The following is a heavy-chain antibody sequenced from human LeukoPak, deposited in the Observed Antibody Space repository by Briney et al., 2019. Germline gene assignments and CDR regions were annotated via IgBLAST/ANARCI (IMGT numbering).Heavy chain of an antibody. J-gene: IGHJ4*02. CDR1: GYTFTDYY. D-gene: IGHD2/OR15-2a*01. CDR2: VIPNSGGT. CDR3: ARGTVEFSLDY. Sequence: ASVKVSCKASGYTFTDYYMHWVRQAPGQGLEWMGWVIPNSGGTNYAQNFQGRVTMTRDTSINTAYMELSRLRSDDTAVYYCARGTVEFSLDYWGQGTLVTVSS. V-gene: IGHV1-2*02.